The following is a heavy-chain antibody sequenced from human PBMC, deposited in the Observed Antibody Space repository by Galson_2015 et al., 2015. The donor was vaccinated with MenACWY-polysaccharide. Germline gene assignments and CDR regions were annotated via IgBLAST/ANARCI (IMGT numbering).Heavy chain of an antibody. CDR2: IKSTTNGGTI. CDR3: TTDPPCSGGSCHYLDY. Sequence: SLRLSCAVSGFTFSNAWMSWVRQAPGKGLEWVGRIKSTTNGGTIDYAGPVKGRFTISRDDSKNTLYLQMNSPKTEDTAVYYCTTDPPCSGGSCHYLDYWGQGTLVTVSS. J-gene: IGHJ4*02. V-gene: IGHV3-15*01. D-gene: IGHD2-15*01. CDR1: GFTFSNAW.